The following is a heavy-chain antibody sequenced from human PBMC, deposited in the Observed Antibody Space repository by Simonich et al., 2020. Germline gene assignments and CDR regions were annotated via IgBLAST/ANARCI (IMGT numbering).Heavy chain of an antibody. Sequence: EVQLVQSGAEVKKPGATVKISCKVSGYTFTDYYMHWVQQAPGKGLEWMGLVEPEDGETRYAEKFQGRVTMTRNTSISTAYMELSSLRSEDTAVYYCASYRGNDVYWGQGTLVTVSS. D-gene: IGHD3-16*02. V-gene: IGHV1-69-2*01. J-gene: IGHJ4*02. CDR1: GYTFTDYY. CDR3: ASYRGNDVY. CDR2: VEPEDGET.